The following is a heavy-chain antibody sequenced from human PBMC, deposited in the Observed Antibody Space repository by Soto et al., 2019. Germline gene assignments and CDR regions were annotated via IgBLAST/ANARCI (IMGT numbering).Heavy chain of an antibody. CDR1: GFTFTSSA. CDR3: AADPGYSYGNFDY. Sequence: PSVKVSCKASGFTFTSSAVQWVRQARGQRLEWIGWIVVGSGNTNYAQKFQERVTITRDMSTSTAYMELSSLRSEDTAVYYCAADPGYSYGNFDYWGQGTLVTVSS. CDR2: IVVGSGNT. J-gene: IGHJ4*02. V-gene: IGHV1-58*01. D-gene: IGHD5-18*01.